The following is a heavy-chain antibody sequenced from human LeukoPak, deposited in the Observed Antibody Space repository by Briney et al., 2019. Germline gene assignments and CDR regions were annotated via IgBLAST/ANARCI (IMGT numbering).Heavy chain of an antibody. CDR2: INANSGTR. CDR3: AKPISGGLAVIADWFAP. CDR1: GFAFSFFA. D-gene: IGHD6-19*01. J-gene: IGHJ5*01. V-gene: IGHV3-23*01. Sequence: GGSLRLSCEASGFAFSFFAMSWLRQAPGKGLEWVSTINANSGTRSYAASVRGRFTISRDNSKNTLYLQLNTLRADDTAVYYCAKPISGGLAVIADWFAPWGQGTLVVVSS.